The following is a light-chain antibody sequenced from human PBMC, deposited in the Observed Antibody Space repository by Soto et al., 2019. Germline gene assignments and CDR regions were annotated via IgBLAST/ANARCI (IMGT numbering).Light chain of an antibody. CDR2: GAS. CDR3: LQYNNWPPFT. CDR1: QSVSSN. J-gene: IGKJ3*01. Sequence: DMVVTQSPATLSVSPGERATLSCRASQSVSSNLAWYQQKPGQTPRLLIYGASTRATGIPARFSGSGSGTEFTLTISSLQSEDFAVYYCLQYNNWPPFTFGPGTKVDIK. V-gene: IGKV3-15*01.